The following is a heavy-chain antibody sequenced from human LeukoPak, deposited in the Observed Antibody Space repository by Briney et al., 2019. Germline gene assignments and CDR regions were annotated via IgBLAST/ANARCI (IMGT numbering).Heavy chain of an antibody. CDR2: ISGSGGST. Sequence: GGSLRLSCAASEFTFSSYAMSWVRQAPGKGLEWVSAISGSGGSTYYADSAKGRFTISRDNSKNTLYLQMNSLRAEDTAVYYCANYYGEHTNDPNWFDPWGQGTLVTVSS. D-gene: IGHD4-17*01. V-gene: IGHV3-23*01. CDR3: ANYYGEHTNDPNWFDP. J-gene: IGHJ5*02. CDR1: EFTFSSYA.